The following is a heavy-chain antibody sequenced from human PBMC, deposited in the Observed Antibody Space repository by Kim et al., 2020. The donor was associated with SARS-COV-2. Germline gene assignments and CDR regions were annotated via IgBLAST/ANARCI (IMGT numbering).Heavy chain of an antibody. Sequence: GGSLRLSCAASGFTFSSYALLWARQAPGKGLEWVAVISSDGNNGYFADSVKGRFTISRDDSKSTLYLQMNSLRAEDTAVYYCARPGILGPTYWFDPGAREPWSPSP. V-gene: IGHV3-30*04. CDR1: GFTFSSYA. J-gene: IGHJ5*02. CDR3: ARPGILGPTYWFDP. CDR2: ISSDGNNG. D-gene: IGHD1-26*01.